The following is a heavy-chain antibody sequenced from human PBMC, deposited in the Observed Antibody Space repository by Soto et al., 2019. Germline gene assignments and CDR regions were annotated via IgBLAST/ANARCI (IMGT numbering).Heavy chain of an antibody. Sequence: ASVKVSCKASGYTFTGYYMHWVRQAPGQGLEWMGWINPNSGGTNYAQKFQGWVTMTRDTSISTAYMELSRLRSDDTAVYYCASGPVNAMGPYYYYYYGMDVWGQGTTVTVSS. CDR2: INPNSGGT. CDR1: GYTFTGYY. V-gene: IGHV1-2*04. D-gene: IGHD5-18*01. CDR3: ASGPVNAMGPYYYYYYGMDV. J-gene: IGHJ6*02.